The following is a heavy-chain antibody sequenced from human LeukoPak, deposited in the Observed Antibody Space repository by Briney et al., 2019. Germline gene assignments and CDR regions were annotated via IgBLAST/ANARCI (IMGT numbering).Heavy chain of an antibody. CDR1: GYSFISYD. V-gene: IGHV1-8*02. D-gene: IGHD3-10*01. Sequence: ASVKVSCKASGYSFISYDINWVRQAPGQGLEWMGWMNPNSGYAGFAQKFQGRVTSTRDTSTGTAYLELSSLRSKDTAVYFCARGEYYGSGSWGYWGQGTLVTVSS. CDR3: ARGEYYGSGSWGY. J-gene: IGHJ4*02. CDR2: MNPNSGYA.